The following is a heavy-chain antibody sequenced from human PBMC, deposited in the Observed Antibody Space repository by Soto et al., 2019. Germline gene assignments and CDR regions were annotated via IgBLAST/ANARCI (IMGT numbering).Heavy chain of an antibody. D-gene: IGHD4-17*01. J-gene: IGHJ4*02. CDR1: GGTFSSYT. V-gene: IGHV1-3*01. CDR3: ARDSATVTTDY. CDR2: INAGNGNT. Sequence: ASVKVSCKASGGTFSSYTISWVRQAPGQGLEWMGWINAGNGNTKYSQKFQGRVTITRDTSTSTVYMELSSLRSEDTAVYYCARDSATVTTDYWGQGTLVTVSS.